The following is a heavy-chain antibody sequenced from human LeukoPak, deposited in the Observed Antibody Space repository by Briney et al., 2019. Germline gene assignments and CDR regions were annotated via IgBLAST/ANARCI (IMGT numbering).Heavy chain of an antibody. J-gene: IGHJ4*02. CDR2: IYYSGST. Sequence: PSEALSLTCSVSGGTISSYYWSWIRQPPGKGLEWIGYIYYSGSTNYNPSLKSRVTISVDTSKNQFSLKLSSVTAADTAVYYCARHNCSSTSCFGQFDYWGQGTLVTVSS. CDR1: GGTISSYY. CDR3: ARHNCSSTSCFGQFDY. D-gene: IGHD2-2*01. V-gene: IGHV4-59*01.